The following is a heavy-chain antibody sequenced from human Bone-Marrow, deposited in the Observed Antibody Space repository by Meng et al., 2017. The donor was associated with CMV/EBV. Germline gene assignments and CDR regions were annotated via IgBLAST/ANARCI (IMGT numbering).Heavy chain of an antibody. CDR3: ARDLPTIFGGVTGDDS. D-gene: IGHD3-3*01. V-gene: IGHV3-30*09. CDR1: GFTFSRYA. J-gene: IGHJ4*02. CDR2: ISFDGNIE. Sequence: GGSLRLSCSASGFTFSRYAMHWVRQTPAKGLEWVAVISFDGNIEYYAESVRGRLAISRDNSKNILYLQMDTVRYEDAAVYYCARDLPTIFGGVTGDDSWGQGTLVTVSS.